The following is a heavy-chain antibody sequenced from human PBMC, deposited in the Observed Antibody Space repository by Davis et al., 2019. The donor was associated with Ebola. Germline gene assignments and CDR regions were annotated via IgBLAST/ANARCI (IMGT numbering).Heavy chain of an antibody. CDR1: GGSISSSSYY. CDR3: ARQEDVVVPAATLVYFDY. V-gene: IGHV4-39*01. J-gene: IGHJ4*02. D-gene: IGHD2-2*01. Sequence: PSETLSLTCTVSGGSISSSSYYWGWIRQPPGKGLEWIGSIYYSGSTYYNPSLKSRVTISVDTSKNQFSLKLSSVTAADTAVYYCARQEDVVVPAATLVYFDYWGQGTLVTVSS. CDR2: IYYSGST.